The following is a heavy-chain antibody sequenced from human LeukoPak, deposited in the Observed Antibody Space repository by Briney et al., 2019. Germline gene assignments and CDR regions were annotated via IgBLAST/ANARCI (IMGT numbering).Heavy chain of an antibody. D-gene: IGHD2/OR15-2a*01. CDR2: IRYDGSNK. CDR1: GFTFSSYG. J-gene: IGHJ4*02. V-gene: IGHV3-30*02. CDR3: AKDFSRYFDY. Sequence: GGSLRLSCAASGFTFSSYGMHWVRQAPGKGLEWVAFIRYDGSNKYYAVSVKGRFTISRDNSKNTLYLQMNSLRAEDTAVYYCAKDFSRYFDYWGQGTLVTVSS.